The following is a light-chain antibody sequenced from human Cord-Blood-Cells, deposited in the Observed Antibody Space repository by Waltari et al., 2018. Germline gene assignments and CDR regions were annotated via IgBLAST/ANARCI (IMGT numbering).Light chain of an antibody. Sequence: QSALTQPASVSGSPGQSITISCTGTSSDVGGYNYVSWYQQHPGKAPKLMIYEVSTRPSGVSSRFSGSKSGNTASLTISGLQAEDEADDYCSSYTSSSTPYVFGTGTKVTVL. J-gene: IGLJ1*01. CDR1: SSDVGGYNY. CDR3: SSYTSSSTPYV. CDR2: EVS. V-gene: IGLV2-14*01.